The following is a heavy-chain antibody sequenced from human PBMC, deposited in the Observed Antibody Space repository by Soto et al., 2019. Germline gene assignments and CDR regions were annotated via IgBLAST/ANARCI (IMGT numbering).Heavy chain of an antibody. D-gene: IGHD1-1*01. J-gene: IGHJ5*02. V-gene: IGHV1-69*01. CDR2: IIPIFGTA. CDR3: AREGVESTTGTVQGSMWFDP. CDR1: GGTFSSYA. Sequence: QVQLVQSGAEVKKPGSSVKVSCKASGGTFSSYAINWVRQAPGQGLEWMGGIIPIFGTANYAQNFQGRVTITADESTSTAYMELSSLRSEDTAGYYCAREGVESTTGTVQGSMWFDPWGQGSLVTVSS.